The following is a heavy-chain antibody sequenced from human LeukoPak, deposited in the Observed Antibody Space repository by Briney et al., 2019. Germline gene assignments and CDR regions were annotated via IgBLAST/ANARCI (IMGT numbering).Heavy chain of an antibody. CDR3: AREVLGTALAFDY. CDR1: GFSFSTYW. D-gene: IGHD1-1*01. V-gene: IGHV3-7*03. J-gene: IGHJ4*02. Sequence: GGSLRLSCAPSGFSFSTYWMSWVRQAPGKGLEWVANIKEDGSQKYYVDSVKGRFTIFRDNAKNSLSLQMNSLRADDTAVYYCAREVLGTALAFDYWGQGTLVTVSS. CDR2: IKEDGSQK.